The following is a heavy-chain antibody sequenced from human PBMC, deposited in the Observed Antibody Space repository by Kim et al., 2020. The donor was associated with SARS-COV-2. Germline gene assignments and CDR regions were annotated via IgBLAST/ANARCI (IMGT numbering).Heavy chain of an antibody. CDR1: GGSISSYY. CDR2: IYYSGST. V-gene: IGHV4-59*13. J-gene: IGHJ3*02. D-gene: IGHD3-22*01. CDR3: ARKYYYDSSGYVIAFDI. Sequence: SETLSPTCTVSGGSISSYYWSWIRQPPGKGLEWIGYIYYSGSTNYNPSLKSRVTISVDTSKNQFSLKLSSVTAADTAVYYCARKYYYDSSGYVIAFDIWGQGTMVTVSS.